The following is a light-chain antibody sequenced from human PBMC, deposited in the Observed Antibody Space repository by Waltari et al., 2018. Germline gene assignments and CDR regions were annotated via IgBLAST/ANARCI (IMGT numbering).Light chain of an antibody. CDR2: AAS. Sequence: DIQMTQSPSSLSASVGDRVTITCRASQSISSYLHWYQQKPGKAPNVLIYAASTLQPGVPSRFSGSGSGTDFTLTISSLQPEDFATYYCQQSYSTPYTFGQVTKLEIK. J-gene: IGKJ2*01. CDR3: QQSYSTPYT. V-gene: IGKV1-39*01. CDR1: QSISSY.